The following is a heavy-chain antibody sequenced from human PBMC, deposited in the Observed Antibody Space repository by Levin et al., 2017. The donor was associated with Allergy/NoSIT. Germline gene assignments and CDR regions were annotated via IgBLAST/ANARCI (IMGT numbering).Heavy chain of an antibody. Sequence: SVKVSCKASGGTFSSYAISWVRQAPGQGLEWMGRIIPILGIANYAQKFQGRVTITADKSTSTAYMELSSLRSEDTAVYYCARGGIDYYYYYMDVWGKGTTVTVSS. CDR2: IIPILGIA. CDR1: GGTFSSYA. D-gene: IGHD3-16*01. V-gene: IGHV1-69*04. J-gene: IGHJ6*03. CDR3: ARGGIDYYYYYMDV.